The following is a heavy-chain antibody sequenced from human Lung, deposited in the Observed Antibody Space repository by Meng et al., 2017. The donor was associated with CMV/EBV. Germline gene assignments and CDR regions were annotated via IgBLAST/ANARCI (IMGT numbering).Heavy chain of an antibody. Sequence: LRHSCAASGFTFSDFVLTWVRQAPGKGLEWVSSITGSGGTTYYAASVRGRFTVSRDNSHNMVYLQINSLQADDTAVYYCARKVSSDYWGQGTLVTVSS. J-gene: IGHJ4*02. CDR1: GFTFSDFV. V-gene: IGHV3-23*01. CDR2: ITGSGGTT. CDR3: ARKVSSDY.